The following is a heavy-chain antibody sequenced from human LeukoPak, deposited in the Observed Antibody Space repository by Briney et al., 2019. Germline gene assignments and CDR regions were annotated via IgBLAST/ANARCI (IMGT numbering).Heavy chain of an antibody. CDR1: GGSISSSSYY. V-gene: IGHV4-39*07. CDR2: IYYSGST. CDR3: ARGGSLQEWLLTAALDP. J-gene: IGHJ5*02. Sequence: PSETLSLTCTVSGGSISSSSYYWGWIRQPPGKGLEWIGSIYYSGSTYYNPSLKSRVTISVDTSKNQFSLKLSSVTAADTAVYYCARGGSLQEWLLTAALDPWGQGTLVTVSS. D-gene: IGHD3-3*01.